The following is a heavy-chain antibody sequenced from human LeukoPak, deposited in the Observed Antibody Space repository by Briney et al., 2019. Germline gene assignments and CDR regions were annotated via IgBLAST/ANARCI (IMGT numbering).Heavy chain of an antibody. V-gene: IGHV3-43*02. J-gene: IGHJ4*02. Sequence: GGSLRLSCVASGLPIADFAMHWVRQAPGRGLEWVSLISGDGVSTFYADSVKGRFSISRDNSKNSLYLEMNSLRTEDAAMYYCAKETGKFDYWGQGTLVAVSS. CDR1: GLPIADFA. CDR3: AKETGKFDY. CDR2: ISGDGVST.